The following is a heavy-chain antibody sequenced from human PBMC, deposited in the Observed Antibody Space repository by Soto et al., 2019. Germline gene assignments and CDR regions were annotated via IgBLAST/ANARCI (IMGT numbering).Heavy chain of an antibody. CDR1: GGSISSGDYY. Sequence: QVQLQESGPGLVKPSQTLSLTCTVSGGSISSGDYYWSWIRQPPGKGLAWIGYIYYSGSTYYNPSLQGRVTISVDTSKNQFSLKLSSVTAADTAVYYCARVGGFGATTIDYWGQGTLVTVSS. J-gene: IGHJ4*02. D-gene: IGHD3-10*01. CDR2: IYYSGST. CDR3: ARVGGFGATTIDY. V-gene: IGHV4-30-4*01.